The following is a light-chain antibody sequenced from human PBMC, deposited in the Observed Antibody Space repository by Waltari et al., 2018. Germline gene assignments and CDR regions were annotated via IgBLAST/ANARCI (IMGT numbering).Light chain of an antibody. CDR3: MQGTHWPYT. CDR2: WVS. J-gene: IGKJ2*01. Sequence: VVMTQSPLSLPVILGQPASISCKSSQSLVHSDGNTHLPWFQQRPGQSPRRLIYWVSTRDSGVPDRFSGSESGSDFTLKISRVEAEDVAVYYCMQGTHWPYTFGQGTKLDIK. V-gene: IGKV2-30*02. CDR1: QSLVHSDGNTH.